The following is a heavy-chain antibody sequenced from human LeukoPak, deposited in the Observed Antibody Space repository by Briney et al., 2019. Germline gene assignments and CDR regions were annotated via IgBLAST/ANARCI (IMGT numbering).Heavy chain of an antibody. V-gene: IGHV3-30*18. CDR1: GFTFSSYG. D-gene: IGHD3-16*01. CDR2: ISDDGRKK. J-gene: IGHJ4*02. Sequence: GGSLRLSCGASGFTFSSYGVHWVRQAPGKGLEWVAVISDDGRKKYFADSVKGRFTISRDNSKNTLYLQMNSLRAEYTAVYYCAKDSRNYAIDYWGQGTLVTVSS. CDR3: AKDSRNYAIDY.